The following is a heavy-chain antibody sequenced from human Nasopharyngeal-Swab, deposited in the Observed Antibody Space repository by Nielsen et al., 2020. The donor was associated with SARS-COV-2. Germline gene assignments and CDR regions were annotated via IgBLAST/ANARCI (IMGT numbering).Heavy chain of an antibody. J-gene: IGHJ6*02. Sequence: VRQAPGKGLEWVAVISYDGSNKYYAGSVKGRFTISRDNSKNTLYLQMNSLRAEDTAVYYCAKVGIPRGYYYGMDVWGQGTTVTVSS. V-gene: IGHV3-30*18. CDR3: AKVGIPRGYYYGMDV. D-gene: IGHD2-21*01. CDR2: ISYDGSNK.